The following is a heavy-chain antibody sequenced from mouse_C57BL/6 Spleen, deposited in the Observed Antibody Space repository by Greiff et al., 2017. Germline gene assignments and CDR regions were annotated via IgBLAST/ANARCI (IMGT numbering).Heavy chain of an antibody. CDR3: ARRGLQDYFDY. CDR1: GYTFTSYW. V-gene: IGHV1-69*01. CDR2: IDPSDSYT. J-gene: IGHJ2*01. D-gene: IGHD3-1*01. Sequence: QVQLQQPGAELVMPGASVKLSCKASGYTFTSYWMHWVKQRPGPGLEWIGEIDPSDSYTNYNQKFKGKSTLTVDKSSSTAYMQLSSLTSEDSAVYYCARRGLQDYFDYWGQGTTLTVSA.